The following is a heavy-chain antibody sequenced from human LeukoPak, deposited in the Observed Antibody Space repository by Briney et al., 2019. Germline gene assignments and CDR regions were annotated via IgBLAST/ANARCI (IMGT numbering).Heavy chain of an antibody. V-gene: IGHV3-21*01. CDR3: ARDGNYDSSGFPAGPFDY. J-gene: IGHJ4*02. D-gene: IGHD3-22*01. Sequence: PGGSLRLSCAASGFTFSSYSMNWVRQAPGKGLEWVSSISSSSSYIYYADSVKGRFTISRDNAKNSLYLQMNSLRAEDTAVCYCARDGNYDSSGFPAGPFDYWGQGTLVTVSS. CDR1: GFTFSSYS. CDR2: ISSSSSYI.